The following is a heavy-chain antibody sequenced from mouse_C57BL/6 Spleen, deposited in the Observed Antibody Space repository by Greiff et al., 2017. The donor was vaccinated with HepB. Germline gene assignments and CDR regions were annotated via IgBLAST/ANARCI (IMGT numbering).Heavy chain of an antibody. CDR2: IYPGDGDT. Sequence: VQRVESGAELVKPGASVKISCKASGYAFSSYWMNWVKQRPGKGLEWIGQIYPGDGDTNYNGKFKGKATLTADKSSSTAYMQLSSLTSEDSAVYFCATYYYGSSYGAMDYWGQGTSVTVSS. V-gene: IGHV1-80*01. CDR1: GYAFSSYW. CDR3: ATYYYGSSYGAMDY. J-gene: IGHJ4*01. D-gene: IGHD1-1*01.